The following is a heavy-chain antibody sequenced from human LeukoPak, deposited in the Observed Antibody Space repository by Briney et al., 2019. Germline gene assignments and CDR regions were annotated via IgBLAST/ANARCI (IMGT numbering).Heavy chain of an antibody. J-gene: IGHJ4*02. D-gene: IGHD2-8*02. Sequence: GESLKISCKGSGSSFSSYWISWVRQMPGKGLEWMGRIDPGDSFTKYRPSLEGRVTISADKSLSTVYLQWSSLKASDTVIYYCARDGGGVSSWVSHWGQGTLVTVSS. CDR3: ARDGGGVSSWVSH. V-gene: IGHV5-10-1*01. CDR1: GSSFSSYW. CDR2: IDPGDSFT.